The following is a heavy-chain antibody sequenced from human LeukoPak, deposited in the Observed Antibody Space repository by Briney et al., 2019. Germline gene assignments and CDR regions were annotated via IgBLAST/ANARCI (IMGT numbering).Heavy chain of an antibody. CDR3: AKQGQQLVRSFWDY. J-gene: IGHJ4*02. CDR2: INQDGSEK. V-gene: IGHV3-7*03. Sequence: GGSLRLSCAASGFPFSNYWMTWVRQAPGKGLEWVANINQDGSEKNYVDSVKGRFTISKDNAKNSLYLQMNSLRAEDTAVYYCAKQGQQLVRSFWDYWGQGTLVTVSS. D-gene: IGHD6-13*01. CDR1: GFPFSNYW.